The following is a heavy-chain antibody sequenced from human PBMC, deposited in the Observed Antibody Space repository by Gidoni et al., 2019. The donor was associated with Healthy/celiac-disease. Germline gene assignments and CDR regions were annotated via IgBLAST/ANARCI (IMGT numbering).Heavy chain of an antibody. Sequence: EVQLVESGGGLVQPGRSLRLSCAASGFTFDAYAMHWVRQAPGKGLEWVSGISWNSGSIGYADSVKGRITISRDNAKNSLYLQMNSLRAEDTALYYCAKAATYYYYYYMDVWGKGTTVTVSS. CDR3: AKAATYYYYYYMDV. CDR1: GFTFDAYA. J-gene: IGHJ6*03. CDR2: ISWNSGSI. V-gene: IGHV3-9*01. D-gene: IGHD2-15*01.